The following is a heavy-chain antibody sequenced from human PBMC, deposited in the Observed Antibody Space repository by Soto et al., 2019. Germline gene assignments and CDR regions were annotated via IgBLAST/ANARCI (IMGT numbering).Heavy chain of an antibody. J-gene: IGHJ4*02. Sequence: SETLSLTCTVSGGSISSGGYYWSWIRQHPGKGLEWIGYIYYSGSTYYNPSLKSRVTISVDTSKNQFSLKLSSVTAADTAVYYCARVLTHYGSGTISRLDYWGQGTLVTVSS. V-gene: IGHV4-31*03. D-gene: IGHD3-10*01. CDR1: GGSISSGGYY. CDR3: ARVLTHYGSGTISRLDY. CDR2: IYYSGST.